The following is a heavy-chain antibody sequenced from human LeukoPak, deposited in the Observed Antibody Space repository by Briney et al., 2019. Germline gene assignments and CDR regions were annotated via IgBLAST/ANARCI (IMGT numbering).Heavy chain of an antibody. CDR2: ISSSGGTI. Sequence: GGSLRLSCAASGFTFSDYYMSWIRQAPGKGLEWVSYISSSGGTIYYADSVKGRFTISRDNAKNSLYLQMNSLRAEDTAVYYCARARTTGSLNAFDIWGQGTMVTVSS. CDR3: ARARTTGSLNAFDI. CDR1: GFTFSDYY. V-gene: IGHV3-11*01. D-gene: IGHD1-1*01. J-gene: IGHJ3*02.